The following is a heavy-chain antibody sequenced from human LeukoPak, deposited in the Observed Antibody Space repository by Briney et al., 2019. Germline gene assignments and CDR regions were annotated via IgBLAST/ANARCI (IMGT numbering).Heavy chain of an antibody. V-gene: IGHV3-30-3*01. Sequence: GGSLRLSCAASGFTFRNYAMHWVRQAPGKGLEWVAVISYDGSNKYYADSVKGRFTISRDDSKNTLYLQMNSLTAEDTAMYYCARLDIVLSWGQGALVSVSS. CDR2: ISYDGSNK. CDR3: ARLDIVLS. J-gene: IGHJ5*02. D-gene: IGHD2-2*03. CDR1: GFTFRNYA.